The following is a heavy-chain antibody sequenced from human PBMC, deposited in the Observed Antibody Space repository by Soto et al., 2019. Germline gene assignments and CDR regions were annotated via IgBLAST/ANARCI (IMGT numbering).Heavy chain of an antibody. CDR1: GGSISSGDYY. D-gene: IGHD1-26*01. V-gene: IGHV4-30-4*01. CDR3: ARGKNIVGATTTPLYNWFGP. Sequence: SETLSLTCTVSGGSISSGDYYWSWIRQPPGKGLEWIGYIYYSGSTYYNPSLKSRVTISVDTSKNQFSLKLSSVTAADTAVYYCARGKNIVGATTTPLYNWFGPWGQGTLVTVSS. J-gene: IGHJ5*02. CDR2: IYYSGST.